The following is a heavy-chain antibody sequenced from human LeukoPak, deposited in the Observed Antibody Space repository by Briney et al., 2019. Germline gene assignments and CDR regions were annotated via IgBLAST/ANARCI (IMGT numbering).Heavy chain of an antibody. Sequence: GGSLRLSCVVSGFSLRTYAMSWVRQAPGKGLEWVTTIRGGGFSRYYADSVKGRVSISRDDSKNTVSLEVDNLGVEDTAIYYCAKHKGGGLGNDAFDMWGPGTMLTVSS. CDR2: IRGGGFSR. J-gene: IGHJ3*02. V-gene: IGHV3-23*01. CDR3: AKHKGGGLGNDAFDM. D-gene: IGHD2-15*01. CDR1: GFSLRTYA.